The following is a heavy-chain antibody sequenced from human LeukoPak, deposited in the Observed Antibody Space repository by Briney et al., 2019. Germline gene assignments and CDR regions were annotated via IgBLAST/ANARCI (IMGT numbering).Heavy chain of an antibody. D-gene: IGHD3-22*01. CDR3: ARDLSPYYDSSGYYPDY. CDR2: ISAYNGNT. Sequence: GASVKVSCKASGYTFTSYGISWMRQAPGQGLEWMGWISAYNGNTNYAQKLQGRVTMTTDTSTSTAYMELRSLRSDDTAVYYCARDLSPYYDSSGYYPDYWGQGTLVTVSS. CDR1: GYTFTSYG. J-gene: IGHJ4*02. V-gene: IGHV1-18*01.